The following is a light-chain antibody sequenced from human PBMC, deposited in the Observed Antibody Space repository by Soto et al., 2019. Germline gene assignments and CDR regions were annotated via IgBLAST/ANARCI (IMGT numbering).Light chain of an antibody. CDR2: AAS. CDR3: QQYNSAPPAT. J-gene: IGKJ2*01. V-gene: IGKV1-27*01. Sequence: DIQMTQSPSSLSASVGDRVTITCRASQGISSYLAWYQQKPGKVPKLLIYAASTLQSGVPSRFSGSGSGTAFTLTISSLQPEDVATYYCQQYNSAPPATFGQGTKLEIK. CDR1: QGISSY.